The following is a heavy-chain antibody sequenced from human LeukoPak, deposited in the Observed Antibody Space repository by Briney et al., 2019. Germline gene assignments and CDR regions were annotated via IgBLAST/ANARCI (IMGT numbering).Heavy chain of an antibody. CDR1: GGSISSYY. D-gene: IGHD5-24*01. CDR2: IYYSGST. V-gene: IGHV4-59*12. CDR3: ARRRRWLQSTKGPFDY. J-gene: IGHJ4*02. Sequence: PSETLSLTCTVSGGSISSYYWSWIRQPPGKGLEWIGYIYYSGSTNYSPSLKSRVTRSVGTSKNQLSLKLSSVTAADTAVYYCARRRRWLQSTKGPFDYWGQGTLVTVSS.